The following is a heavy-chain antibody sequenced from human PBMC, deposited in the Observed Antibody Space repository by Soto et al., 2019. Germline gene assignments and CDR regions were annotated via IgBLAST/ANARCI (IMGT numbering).Heavy chain of an antibody. CDR3: ARRYGRALDY. D-gene: IGHD1-1*01. J-gene: IGHJ4*02. Sequence: PSETLSLTCTVSCGSISSYYWSWIRQPPGKGLEWIGYIYYSVSTNYNPSLKSRVTISVDTSKNQFSLKLSSVTAADTAVYYCARRYGRALDYWGQGTLVTVSS. CDR2: IYYSVST. CDR1: CGSISSYY. V-gene: IGHV4-59*08.